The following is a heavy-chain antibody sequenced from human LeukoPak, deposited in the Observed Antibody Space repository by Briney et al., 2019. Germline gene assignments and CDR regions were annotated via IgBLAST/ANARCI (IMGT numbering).Heavy chain of an antibody. CDR2: FYSGGGT. CDR1: GFTVSSNY. D-gene: IGHD2-2*01. CDR3: ARVTRSAGPNYYMDV. J-gene: IGHJ6*03. Sequence: GSLRLSCAASGFTVSSNYVTWVRQAPGKGLEWVSVFYSGGGTYNAHSVKGRFTISRDSSKDTLYFQMNSLRAEDTAVYYCARVTRSAGPNYYMDVWGKGTTVTV. V-gene: IGHV3-53*01.